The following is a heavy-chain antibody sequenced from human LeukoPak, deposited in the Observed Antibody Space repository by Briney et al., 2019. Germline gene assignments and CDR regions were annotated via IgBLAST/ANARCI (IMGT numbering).Heavy chain of an antibody. V-gene: IGHV3-30-3*01. CDR2: ISYDGGNK. D-gene: IGHD6-13*01. CDR1: GFTFSSYA. Sequence: GGSLRLSCAASGFTFSSYAMHWVRQAPGKGLEWVAVISYDGGNKYYADSVKGRFTISRDNSKNTLYLQMNSLRAEDTAVYYCARVPLSIAAAGYFDYWGQGTLVTVSS. J-gene: IGHJ4*02. CDR3: ARVPLSIAAAGYFDY.